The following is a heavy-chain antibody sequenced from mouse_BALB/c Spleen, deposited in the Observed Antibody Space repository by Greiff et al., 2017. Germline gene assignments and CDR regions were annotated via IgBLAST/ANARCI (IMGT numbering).Heavy chain of an antibody. J-gene: IGHJ4*01. CDR2: ISYSGST. CDR3: ARRLFYAMDY. CDR1: GYSITSDYA. V-gene: IGHV3-2*02. Sequence: VQLQESGPGLVKPSQSLSLTCTVTGYSITSDYAWNWIRQFPGNKLEWMGYISYSGSTSYNPSLKSRISITRDTSKNQFFLQLNSVTTEDTATYYCARRLFYAMDYWGQGTSVTVSS.